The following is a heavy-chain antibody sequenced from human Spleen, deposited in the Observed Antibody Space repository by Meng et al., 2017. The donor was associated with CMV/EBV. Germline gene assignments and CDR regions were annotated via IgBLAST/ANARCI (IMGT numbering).Heavy chain of an antibody. CDR1: GFSFSSYH. D-gene: IGHD2-2*02. CDR3: VRESPDTYRLDY. V-gene: IGHV3-30*02. CDR2: VGFDGSRE. J-gene: IGHJ4*02. Sequence: GESLKISCAASGFSFSSYHIHWVRQAPGKGLEWVAFVGFDGSREFFADSVKGRFAVSRDNSDNTAYLQMNSLRVEDTAVYHCVRESPDTYRLDYWGQGTLVTVSS.